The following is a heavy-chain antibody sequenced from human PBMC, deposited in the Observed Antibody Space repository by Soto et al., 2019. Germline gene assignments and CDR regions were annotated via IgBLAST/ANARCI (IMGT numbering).Heavy chain of an antibody. CDR1: GFTFSSYA. CDR2: ISGSGGST. V-gene: IGHV3-23*01. Sequence: EVQLLESGGGLVQPGGSLRLSCAASGFTFSSYAMSWVRQAPGKGLEWVSAISGSGGSTYYADSVKGRFTISRDNSKNTLYLQMNSLRAEDTAVSYCAKEGWGIQYGDYGGWNFDYWGQGTLVTVSS. D-gene: IGHD4-17*01. CDR3: AKEGWGIQYGDYGGWNFDY. J-gene: IGHJ4*02.